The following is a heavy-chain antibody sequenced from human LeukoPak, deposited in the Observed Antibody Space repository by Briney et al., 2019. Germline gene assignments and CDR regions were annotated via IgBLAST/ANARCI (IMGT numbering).Heavy chain of an antibody. CDR1: GYTFTGYY. Sequence: GASVKVSCKASGYTFTGYYMHWVRQAPGQGLEWMGWINPNSGGTNYAQKFQGRVTMTRDTSISTAYMELSRLRSDDTAVYYCARGKAARPNYYYYYMDVWGKGTTVTVSS. CDR2: INPNSGGT. CDR3: ARGKAARPNYYYYYMDV. D-gene: IGHD6-6*01. V-gene: IGHV1-2*02. J-gene: IGHJ6*03.